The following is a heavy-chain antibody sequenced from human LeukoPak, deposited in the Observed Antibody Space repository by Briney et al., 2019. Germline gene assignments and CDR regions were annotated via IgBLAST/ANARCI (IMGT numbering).Heavy chain of an antibody. CDR2: ISAYNGNT. CDR1: GYTFTSYG. CDR3: ARGVTGCSGGSCQNWFDP. Sequence: APVKVSCKASGYTFTSYGISWVRQAPGQGLEWMGWISAYNGNTNYAQKLQGRVTMTTDTSTSTAYMELRSLRSDDTAVYYCARGVTGCSGGSCQNWFDPWGQGTLVTVSS. D-gene: IGHD2-15*01. J-gene: IGHJ5*02. V-gene: IGHV1-18*01.